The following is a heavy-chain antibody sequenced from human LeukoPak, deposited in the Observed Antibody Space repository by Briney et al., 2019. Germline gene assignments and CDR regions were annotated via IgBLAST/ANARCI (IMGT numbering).Heavy chain of an antibody. D-gene: IGHD5-24*01. Sequence: HGGSLRLSCAASGFTLSNYWMIWVRQAPGKGLEWVGNIKQDGSEERYADSVRGRFSISRDNAQTSLYLQMNSLRAEDTAVYYCARASDPWLQLTWGQGTLVTVSS. J-gene: IGHJ5*02. CDR1: GFTLSNYW. CDR2: IKQDGSEE. CDR3: ARASDPWLQLT. V-gene: IGHV3-7*05.